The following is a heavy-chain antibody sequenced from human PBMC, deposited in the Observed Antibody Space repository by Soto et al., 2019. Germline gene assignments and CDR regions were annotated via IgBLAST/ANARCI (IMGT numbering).Heavy chain of an antibody. CDR3: IRGGTIVGSIAPFAY. CDR2: LNPGGDTT. J-gene: IGHJ4*02. V-gene: IGHV1-46*03. Sequence: QVQLVQSGAEVTKPGASVKVSCKASGYTFTSYHMHWVRQAPRQGLEWMGTLNPGGDTTAHAQKFQGRVTMTRDPSTSTVYMEVTSLRSEDTAVYYCIRGGTIVGSIAPFAYWGQGTLVTVSS. CDR1: GYTFTSYH. D-gene: IGHD1-26*01.